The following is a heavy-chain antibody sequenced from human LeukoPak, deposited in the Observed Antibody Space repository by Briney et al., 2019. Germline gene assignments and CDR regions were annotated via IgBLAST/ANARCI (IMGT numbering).Heavy chain of an antibody. J-gene: IGHJ6*03. V-gene: IGHV4-38-2*02. Sequence: ETLSLTCTVSGYSISSGYYWGWIRQPPGKGLEWIGSIYHSGSTYYNPSLKSRVTISVDTSKNQFSLKLSSVTAADTAVYYCARGNYGDYGLAYYYYYYMDVWGKGTTVTVSS. CDR2: IYHSGST. CDR1: GYSISSGYY. D-gene: IGHD4-17*01. CDR3: ARGNYGDYGLAYYYYYYMDV.